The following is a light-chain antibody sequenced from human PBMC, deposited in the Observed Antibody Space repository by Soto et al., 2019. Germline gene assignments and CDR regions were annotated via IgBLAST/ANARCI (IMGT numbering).Light chain of an antibody. Sequence: EIVLTQSPATLSLSPGERATLSCRASQSVSNYLAWYQQKPGQAPRLLIYDASNRATGIPARFSGSGSGTDFSLTISSLEPEDFAIYYCHQYGAPPRTFGQGTKVDIK. CDR2: DAS. CDR1: QSVSNY. V-gene: IGKV3-11*01. CDR3: HQYGAPPRT. J-gene: IGKJ1*01.